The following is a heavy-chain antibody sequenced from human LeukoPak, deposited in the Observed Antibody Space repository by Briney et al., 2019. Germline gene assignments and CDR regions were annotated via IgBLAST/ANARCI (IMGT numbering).Heavy chain of an antibody. CDR3: ARVRDGYNDAYDI. CDR1: GFTFTNYN. D-gene: IGHD5-24*01. CDR2: INPSGGST. J-gene: IGHJ3*02. Sequence: GASVKVSCKASGFTFTNYNMHWVRQAPGQGLEWMGIINPSGGSTNYAQNFRARVTMTRDTSTSTVYMELSSLRSEDTAVYYCARVRDGYNDAYDIWGQGTMATVPS. V-gene: IGHV1-46*01.